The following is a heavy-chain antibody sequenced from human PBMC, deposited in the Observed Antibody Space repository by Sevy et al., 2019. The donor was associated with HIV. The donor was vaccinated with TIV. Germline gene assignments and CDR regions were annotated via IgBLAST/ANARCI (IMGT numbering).Heavy chain of an antibody. V-gene: IGHV1-69*13. J-gene: IGHJ4*02. CDR1: GGTFSSYA. CDR2: IIPIFGTA. Sequence: ASVKVSCKASGGTFSSYAISWVRQAPGQGLEWMGGIIPIFGTANYAQKFQGRVTITADESTSTAYMELSSLRSEDTAVYYCARDGEYYYDSSGYSLDYWGQGTLVTVSS. D-gene: IGHD3-22*01. CDR3: ARDGEYYYDSSGYSLDY.